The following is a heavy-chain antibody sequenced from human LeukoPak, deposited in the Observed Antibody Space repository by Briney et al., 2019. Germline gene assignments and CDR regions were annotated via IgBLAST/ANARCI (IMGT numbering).Heavy chain of an antibody. V-gene: IGHV3-74*01. J-gene: IGHJ4*02. CDR2: INTDGSST. CDR3: ARDAYSSGWRGRDY. CDR1: GFTFSSYW. Sequence: GGSLRLPCAASGFTFSSYWMHWVRQAPGKGLVWVSRINTDGSSTSYADSVKGRFTISRDNAKNTLYLQMNSLRAEDTAVYYCARDAYSSGWRGRDYWGQGTLVTVSS. D-gene: IGHD6-19*01.